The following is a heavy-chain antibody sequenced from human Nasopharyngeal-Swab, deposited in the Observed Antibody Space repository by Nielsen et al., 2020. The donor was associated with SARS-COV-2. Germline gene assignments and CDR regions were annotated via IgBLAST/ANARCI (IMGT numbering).Heavy chain of an antibody. CDR1: GFTFSSHW. J-gene: IGHJ3*02. D-gene: IGHD3-22*01. CDR3: ARDPLNYYDSSGYYYVIPGAFDI. Sequence: GESLKISCAASGFTFSSHWMSWVRQAPGKGLEWVANIKQDGSEKYYVDSVKGRFTISRDNAKNSLYLQMNSLRAEDTAVYYCARDPLNYYDSSGYYYVIPGAFDIWGQGTMVTVSS. CDR2: IKQDGSEK. V-gene: IGHV3-7*03.